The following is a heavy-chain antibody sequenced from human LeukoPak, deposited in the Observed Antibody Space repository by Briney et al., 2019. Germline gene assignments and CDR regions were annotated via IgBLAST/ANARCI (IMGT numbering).Heavy chain of an antibody. Sequence: GGSLRLSCAASGFGFSDYSMSWIRQAPGKGLECISYRSSSSYTNYADSVKGRFTISRDNAKNSLYLQMNSLRAEDTAVYYCARGDYDSSGYYEVWGQGTLVTVSS. D-gene: IGHD3-22*01. CDR2: RSSSSYT. CDR1: GFGFSDYS. CDR3: ARGDYDSSGYYEV. V-gene: IGHV3-11*05. J-gene: IGHJ4*02.